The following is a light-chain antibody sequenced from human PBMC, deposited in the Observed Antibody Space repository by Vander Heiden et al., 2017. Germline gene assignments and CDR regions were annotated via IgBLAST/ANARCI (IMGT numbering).Light chain of an antibody. CDR1: QAISDD. V-gene: IGKV1-6*01. CDR2: SAS. J-gene: IGKJ1*01. CDR3: RQTFSCPWT. Sequence: IQLTQSPSFLSASVRDSVTLTCRASQAISDDLGWYQQQTGKAPTLLIYSASKLRSGVTSRFSGSRSGRDFTLAISSLQPEDFATYYCRQTFSCPWTFGQGIKVDLK.